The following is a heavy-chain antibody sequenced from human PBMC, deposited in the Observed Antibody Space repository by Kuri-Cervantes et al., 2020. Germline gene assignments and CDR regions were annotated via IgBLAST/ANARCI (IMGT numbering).Heavy chain of an antibody. CDR1: GFRFSIYW. D-gene: IGHD6-6*01. J-gene: IGHJ4*02. CDR2: IKQDGSEK. CDR3: ARVKTSIAARSIYYFDY. V-gene: IGHV3-7*04. Sequence: LSLTCAGSGFRFSIYWMTWVRQAPGKGLEWVANIKQDGSEKYYVDSVKGRFTISRDNAKNSLYLQMNSLRAEDTAVYYCARVKTSIAARSIYYFDYWGQGTLVTVSS.